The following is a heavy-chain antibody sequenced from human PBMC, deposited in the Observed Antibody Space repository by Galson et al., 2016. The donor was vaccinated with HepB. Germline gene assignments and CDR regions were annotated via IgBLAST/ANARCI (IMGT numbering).Heavy chain of an antibody. V-gene: IGHV3-74*01. Sequence: SLRLSCAASGFTFGNYWMHWVRQAPGKGPVWVSRISPDGSSTSYADSVKGRFTTSRDNAKNTLYLQMNSLRAEDTAVYYCARVRGRRGPAALDYWGQGTRVTVSS. CDR3: ARVRGRRGPAALDY. J-gene: IGHJ4*02. D-gene: IGHD2-2*01. CDR2: ISPDGSST. CDR1: GFTFGNYW.